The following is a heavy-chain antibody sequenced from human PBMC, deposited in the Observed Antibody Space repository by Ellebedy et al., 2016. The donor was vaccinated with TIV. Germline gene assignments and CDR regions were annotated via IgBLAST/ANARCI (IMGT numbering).Heavy chain of an antibody. J-gene: IGHJ6*02. CDR2: IHHSGYT. V-gene: IGHV4-4*02. CDR1: GGSISDSDW. CDR3: ARQLGGMDV. D-gene: IGHD5-24*01. Sequence: SETLSLTXVVSGGSISDSDWWSWVRQPPEKGLEWIGEIHHSGYTNYNPSLKSRVTISVDKSKNQFSLKLSSATAADTAMYYCARQLGGMDVWGQGTTVTVSS.